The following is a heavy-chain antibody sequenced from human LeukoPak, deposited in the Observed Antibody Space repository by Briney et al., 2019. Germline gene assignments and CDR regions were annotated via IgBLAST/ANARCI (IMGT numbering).Heavy chain of an antibody. CDR2: ISGSGGST. CDR1: GFTFSSYA. Sequence: PGGSLRLSCAASGFTFSSYAMSWVRQAPGKGLEWVSAISGSGGSTYYADSVKGRFTISRDNSKNTLYLQMNSLRAEDTAVYYCAKGLTYYYDSSGYYQDYWGQGTLVTVSS. CDR3: AKGLTYYYDSSGYYQDY. D-gene: IGHD3-22*01. V-gene: IGHV3-23*01. J-gene: IGHJ4*02.